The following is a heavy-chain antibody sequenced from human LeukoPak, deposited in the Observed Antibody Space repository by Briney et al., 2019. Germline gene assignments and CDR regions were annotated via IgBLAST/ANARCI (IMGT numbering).Heavy chain of an antibody. J-gene: IGHJ5*01. Sequence: GGCLRLSCAASGFTFSNSVMSWVRQAPGKGLEWASLISGSGDNIYYVDSVKGRFTISRDNSKNTLYLQMNSLRAEDTAVYFCAKGTSPFDPWGQGTLVTVSS. CDR1: GFTFSNSV. CDR2: ISGSGDNI. CDR3: AKGTSPFDP. V-gene: IGHV3-23*01.